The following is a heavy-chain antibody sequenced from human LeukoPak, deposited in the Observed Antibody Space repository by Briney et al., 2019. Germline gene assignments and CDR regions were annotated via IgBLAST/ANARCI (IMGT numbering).Heavy chain of an antibody. CDR2: ISWNSGSI. J-gene: IGHJ3*02. D-gene: IGHD3-22*01. CDR3: AKDISLMYYYDSSGLMPPDAFDI. CDR1: GFTFDDYA. V-gene: IGHV3-9*01. Sequence: PGRSLRLSCAASGFTFDDYAMHWVRQAPGKGLEWVSGISWNSGSIGYADSVKGRFTISRDNAKNSLYLQMNSLRAEDTALYYCAKDISLMYYYDSSGLMPPDAFDIWGQGTMVTVSS.